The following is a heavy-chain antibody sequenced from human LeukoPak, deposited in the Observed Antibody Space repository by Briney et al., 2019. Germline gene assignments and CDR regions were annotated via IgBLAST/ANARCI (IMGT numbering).Heavy chain of an antibody. Sequence: SETLSLTCTVSGGSISSSSYYWGWIRQPPGKGLEWMGSFYYSGSTYYNPSLKRRVTISVDTSKNEVSLKLSSVPAADTAVYYCARQEQQLIYNWFDPWGQGTLVTVSS. D-gene: IGHD6-13*01. CDR1: GGSISSSSYY. J-gene: IGHJ5*02. CDR3: ARQEQQLIYNWFDP. V-gene: IGHV4-39*01. CDR2: FYYSGST.